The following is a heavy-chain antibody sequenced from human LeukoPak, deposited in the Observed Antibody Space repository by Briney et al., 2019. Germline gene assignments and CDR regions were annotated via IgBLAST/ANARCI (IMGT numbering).Heavy chain of an antibody. J-gene: IGHJ4*02. CDR1: GFSFRSCW. V-gene: IGHV3-7*01. CDR3: ARVAWPHYFDY. CDR2: IKEDGSEK. D-gene: IGHD2-21*01. Sequence: PGGSLRLSCAASGFSFRSCWMSWVRQAPGKGLEWVANIKEDGSEKYHVDSVKGRFTISRDNAKNALYLQMNSLRAEDTAVYYCARVAWPHYFDYWGQGTLVTVSS.